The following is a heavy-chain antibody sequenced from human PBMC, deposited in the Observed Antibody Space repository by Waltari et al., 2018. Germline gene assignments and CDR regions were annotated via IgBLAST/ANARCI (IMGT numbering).Heavy chain of an antibody. CDR1: GYRFPSYW. CDR2: VNPGDSET. V-gene: IGHV5-51*01. J-gene: IGHJ5*02. CDR3: ARRDCISSSCYDGWFDL. Sequence: EVQLVQSGAEVRKPGESLRISCEGSGYRFPSYWIGWVRQMPAKGLEWMGIVNPGDSETRYSPSFRGQVTISADKSIFTAYLQWSSLKASDTAIYYCARRDCISSSCYDGWFDLWGQGTLVTVSS. D-gene: IGHD2-2*01.